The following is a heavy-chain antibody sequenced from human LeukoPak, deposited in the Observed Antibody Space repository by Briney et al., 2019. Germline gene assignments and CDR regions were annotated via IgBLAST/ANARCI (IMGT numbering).Heavy chain of an antibody. CDR2: ICYSGST. CDR1: GGSISSYY. Sequence: SETLSLTCTVSGGSISSYYWSWIRQPPGKGLEWIGYICYSGSTNYNPSLKSRVTISVDTSKNQFSLKLSSVTAADTAVYYCARHSGYSYGYWYFDLWGRGTLVTVSS. D-gene: IGHD5-18*01. J-gene: IGHJ2*01. V-gene: IGHV4-59*08. CDR3: ARHSGYSYGYWYFDL.